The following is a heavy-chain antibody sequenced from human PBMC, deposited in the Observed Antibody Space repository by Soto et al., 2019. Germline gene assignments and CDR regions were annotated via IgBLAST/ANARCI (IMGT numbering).Heavy chain of an antibody. CDR2: IIPIFGTA. V-gene: IGHV1-69*01. Sequence: QVQLVQSGAEVKKPGSSVKVSCKASGGTFSSYAISWVRQAPGQGLEWMGGIIPIFGTANYAQKFQGRVTITADESTRTASMERSSLRSEETAGYYGARGYCGGGSGGCFDPWGQGTLVTFSS. CDR1: GGTFSSYA. CDR3: ARGYCGGGSGGCFDP. D-gene: IGHD2-15*01. J-gene: IGHJ5*02.